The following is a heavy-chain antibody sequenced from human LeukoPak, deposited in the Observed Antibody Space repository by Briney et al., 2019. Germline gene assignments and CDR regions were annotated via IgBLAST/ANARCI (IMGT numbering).Heavy chain of an antibody. D-gene: IGHD4-17*01. CDR1: GYTFPSYS. J-gene: IGHJ4*02. CDR2: SNPSGAST. Sequence: ASVNVSCKASGYTFPSYSIHWVRHAPGQGLEWMGVSNPSGASTTYAQKFQGRVTMTRDTSTSTVYMELSSLRSEDTAVYYCAQRPYGDYILYWGQGTLVTVSS. V-gene: IGHV1-46*03. CDR3: AQRPYGDYILY.